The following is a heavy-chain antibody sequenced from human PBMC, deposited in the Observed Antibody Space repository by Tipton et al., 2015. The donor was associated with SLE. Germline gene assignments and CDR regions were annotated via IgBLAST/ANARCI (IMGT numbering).Heavy chain of an antibody. J-gene: IGHJ5*02. V-gene: IGHV4-34*12. Sequence: TLSLTCTIYSGSFSDYYWSWIRQSPGKGLEWIGEIINGGSTNYNPSLKSRVTISVDTSKNQFSLKLNSVTAADTAVYYCARHPGYSDSWYWFDPWGQGTLVTVSS. D-gene: IGHD6-13*01. CDR3: ARHPGYSDSWYWFDP. CDR1: SGSFSDYY. CDR2: IINGGST.